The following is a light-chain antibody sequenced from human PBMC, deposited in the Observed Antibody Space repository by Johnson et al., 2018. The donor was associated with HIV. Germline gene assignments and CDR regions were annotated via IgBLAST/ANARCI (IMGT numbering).Light chain of an antibody. CDR2: DTY. J-gene: IGLJ1*01. CDR1: SSDMGNYA. CDR3: VTWDTSLSAYV. Sequence: QSVLTQPLSVSAAPGQKVTISCSGSSSDMGNYAVSWYQQLPGTAPKLLIYDTYKRFFEIPDRFSGSKSGTSATLGITGLQTGDEADYYCVTWDTSLSAYVFGAGTKVTVL. V-gene: IGLV1-51*01.